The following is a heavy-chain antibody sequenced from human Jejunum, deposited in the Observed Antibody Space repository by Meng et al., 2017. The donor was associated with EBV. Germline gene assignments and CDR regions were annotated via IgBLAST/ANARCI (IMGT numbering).Heavy chain of an antibody. D-gene: IGHD1-14*01. CDR1: GFSFSGYW. V-gene: IGHV3-74*01. CDR3: ARGNHGPDY. CDR2: IDSDGSNT. J-gene: IGHJ4*02. Sequence: VQLVGAGGGLVQPGGSRSFSCEAFGFSFSGYWMEWVRQAPGKGLVWVSRIDSDGSNTNYADSVKGRFTISRDNAKNTLYLQMNSLRPEDTAVYYCARGNHGPDYWGQGTLVTVSS.